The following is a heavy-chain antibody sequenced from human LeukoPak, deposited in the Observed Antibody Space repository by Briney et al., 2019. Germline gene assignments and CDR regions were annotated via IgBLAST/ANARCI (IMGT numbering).Heavy chain of an antibody. V-gene: IGHV4-30-4*01. D-gene: IGHD3-22*01. CDR1: GGSISSGDYY. Sequence: SETLSLTCTVSGGSISSGDYYWSWIRQPPGKGLEWIGYIYYSGSTYYNPSLKSRVTISVGTSKNQFSLKLSSVTAADTAVYYCARRYYYDSSGYYYLDYWGQGTLVTVSS. CDR2: IYYSGST. CDR3: ARRYYYDSSGYYYLDY. J-gene: IGHJ4*02.